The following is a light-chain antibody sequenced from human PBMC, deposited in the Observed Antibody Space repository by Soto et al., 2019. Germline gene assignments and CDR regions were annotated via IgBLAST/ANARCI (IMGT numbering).Light chain of an antibody. CDR2: GAS. CDR1: QSVISTY. J-gene: IGKJ1*01. CDR3: QQHGSSRA. V-gene: IGKV3-20*01. Sequence: EIVLTQSPGTLSLSPGERATLSCRASQSVISTYLAWYQQKPGQAPRLLISGASTRATGVPDRFSGSGSGTDSTLTISRLEPEDFAVYYCQQHGSSRAFGQGTKVEL.